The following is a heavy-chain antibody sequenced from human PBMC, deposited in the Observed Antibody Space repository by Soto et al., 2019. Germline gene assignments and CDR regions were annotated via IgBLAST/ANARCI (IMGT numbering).Heavy chain of an antibody. CDR2: MFSSGST. V-gene: IGHV4-4*07. Sequence: PSETLSLTCTVSVGSINSFCWSWVRQPAGKGLEWIGRMFSSGSTSFTPSLERRVAMSVYTSKNHFSLNLFSVTAADMAVYYCAREGSYSAYNFAHGIQLWSFDFWGQGALVTVSS. J-gene: IGHJ4*02. D-gene: IGHD5-12*01. CDR1: VGSINSFC. CDR3: AREGSYSAYNFAHGIQLWSFDF.